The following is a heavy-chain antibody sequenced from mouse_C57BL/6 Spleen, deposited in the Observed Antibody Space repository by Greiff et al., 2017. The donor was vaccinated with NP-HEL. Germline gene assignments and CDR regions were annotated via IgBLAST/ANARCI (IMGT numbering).Heavy chain of an antibody. D-gene: IGHD1-1*01. CDR2: ISNLAYSI. CDR1: GFTFSDYG. V-gene: IGHV5-15*01. J-gene: IGHJ1*03. CDR3: ARQKITTDWYFDV. Sequence: EVHLVESGGGLVQPGGSLKLSCAASGFTFSDYGMAWVRQAPRKGPEWVAFISNLAYSIYYADTVTGRFTISRENAKNTLYLEMSSLRSEDTAMYYCARQKITTDWYFDVWGTGTTVTVSS.